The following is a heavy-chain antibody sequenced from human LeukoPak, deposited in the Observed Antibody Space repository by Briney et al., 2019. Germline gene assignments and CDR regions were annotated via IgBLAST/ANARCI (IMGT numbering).Heavy chain of an antibody. D-gene: IGHD3-10*01. CDR3: ARSIILVGGNILGEREGGMDV. V-gene: IGHV1-8*01. J-gene: IGHJ6*02. Sequence: VHDTCKDSGNTYRGYDLNGVGQASGQGPEGIGWMNSKSGNSNSAQQFRGRVNMTWDNSLSTAYMELSSLTPEETAVYYCARSIILVGGNILGEREGGMDVWGQGTTVTVSS. CDR2: MNSKSGNS. CDR1: GNTYRGYD.